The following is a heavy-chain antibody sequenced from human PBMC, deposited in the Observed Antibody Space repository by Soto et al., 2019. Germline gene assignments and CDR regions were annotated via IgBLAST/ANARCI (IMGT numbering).Heavy chain of an antibody. CDR3: VRQAKLTTVTANVGYYYGLDV. Sequence: EVQLVESGGGLVQSGGSLRLSCGASGFRFSTYDMSWVRQAPGKGLEWVSVMSGSGSGTYYADSVKGRFTISRDNSKNTLYLKMNSLGAEDTAVYYCVRQAKLTTVTANVGYYYGLDVWGQGTTVTVSS. CDR2: MSGSGSGT. CDR1: GFRFSTYD. J-gene: IGHJ6*02. D-gene: IGHD4-4*01. V-gene: IGHV3-23*04.